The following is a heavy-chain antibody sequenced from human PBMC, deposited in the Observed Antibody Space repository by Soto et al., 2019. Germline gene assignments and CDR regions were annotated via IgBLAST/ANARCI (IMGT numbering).Heavy chain of an antibody. CDR2: ISYDGSNK. Sequence: GGSLRLSCAASGFTFSSYGMHWVRQAPGKGLEWVAVISYDGSNKYYADSVKGRFTISRDNSKNTLYLQMNSLRAEDTAVYYCAKDPGWRYCSSTSCYTYYYGMDVWGQGTTVTVSS. CDR1: GFTFSSYG. D-gene: IGHD2-2*02. CDR3: AKDPGWRYCSSTSCYTYYYGMDV. J-gene: IGHJ6*02. V-gene: IGHV3-30*18.